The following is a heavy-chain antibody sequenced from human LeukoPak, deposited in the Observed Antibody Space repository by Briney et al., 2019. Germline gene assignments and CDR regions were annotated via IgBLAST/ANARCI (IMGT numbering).Heavy chain of an antibody. CDR3: ARANTYGSGRFP. Sequence: SETLSLTCAVSGGSISSSNRWSWVRQPPGKGLEWIGEIYHIGSTNYNPSLKSRVTISIDKSTNQFSLKLSSVTAAATAAYYCARANTYGSGRFPWGQRTLVTVSS. CDR1: GGSISSSNR. V-gene: IGHV4-4*02. J-gene: IGHJ5*02. CDR2: IYHIGST. D-gene: IGHD3-10*01.